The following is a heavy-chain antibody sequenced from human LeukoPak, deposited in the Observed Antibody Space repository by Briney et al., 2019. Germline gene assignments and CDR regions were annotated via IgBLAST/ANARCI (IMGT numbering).Heavy chain of an antibody. Sequence: GGSLRLSCAASGFTFSSYAMSWVRQAPGKGLEWVSAISGSGGSTYYADSVKGRFTISRDNSKNTLYLQMNSLRAEDTAVYYCAKVLLYSSGGYDAFDIWGQGTMVTVSS. CDR1: GFTFSSYA. D-gene: IGHD6-19*01. CDR3: AKVLLYSSGGYDAFDI. J-gene: IGHJ3*02. V-gene: IGHV3-23*01. CDR2: ISGSGGST.